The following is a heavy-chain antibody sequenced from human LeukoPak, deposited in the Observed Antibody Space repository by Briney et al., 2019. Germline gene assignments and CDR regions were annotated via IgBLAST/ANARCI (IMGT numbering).Heavy chain of an antibody. CDR3: ARALSLYYYYYMDV. V-gene: IGHV4-38-2*01. CDR2: IYHSGNT. CDR1: GYSISSGYY. J-gene: IGHJ6*03. Sequence: SETLSLTCAVSGYSISSGYYWGWIRQPPGKGLEWIGSIYHSGNTYYNPSLKSRVTISVDTSKNQFSLKLSSVTAADTAVYYCARALSLYYYYYMDVWGKGTTVTVSS.